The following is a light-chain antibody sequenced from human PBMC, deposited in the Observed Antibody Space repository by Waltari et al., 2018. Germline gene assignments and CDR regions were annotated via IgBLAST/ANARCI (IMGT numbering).Light chain of an antibody. CDR3: SSYTSSSTVV. CDR2: DVS. J-gene: IGLJ2*01. Sequence: QSALTQPASVSGSPGQSITISCTGTSSDVGGYNYVSWYQQHPGKAPKLMIYDVSKRPSGVSNRFSGSKSSNTASLIISGLQAEDEADYYCSSYTSSSTVVFGGGTKLTVL. CDR1: SSDVGGYNY. V-gene: IGLV2-14*01.